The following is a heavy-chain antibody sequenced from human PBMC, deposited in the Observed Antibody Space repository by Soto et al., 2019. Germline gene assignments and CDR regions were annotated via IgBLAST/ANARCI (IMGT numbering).Heavy chain of an antibody. CDR2: INPSGGST. CDR1: GYTFTSYY. D-gene: IGHD1-26*01. V-gene: IGHV1-46*01. CDR3: ARDKGSGSYTPYYYYGMDV. J-gene: IGHJ6*02. Sequence: QVQLVQSGAEVKKPGASVKVSCKASGYTFTSYYMHWVRQAPGQGLEWMGIINPSGGSTSYAQKFQGRVTMTRDTSTSTVYMELSSLRSEDTAVYYCARDKGSGSYTPYYYYGMDVWGQGTTVTASS.